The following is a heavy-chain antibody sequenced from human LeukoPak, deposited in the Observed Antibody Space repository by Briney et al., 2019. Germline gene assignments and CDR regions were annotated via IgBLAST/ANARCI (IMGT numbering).Heavy chain of an antibody. Sequence: SETLSLTCTVSGGSISNGGYYWSWIRQHPGKGLEWIGYIYYSGSTYYNPSLKSRVTISVDTSKNQFSLKLNSMTAADTAVHYCARESRSSGSDYWGQGTLVTVSS. CDR1: GGSISNGGYY. J-gene: IGHJ4*02. CDR3: ARESRSSGSDY. D-gene: IGHD3-22*01. CDR2: IYYSGST. V-gene: IGHV4-31*03.